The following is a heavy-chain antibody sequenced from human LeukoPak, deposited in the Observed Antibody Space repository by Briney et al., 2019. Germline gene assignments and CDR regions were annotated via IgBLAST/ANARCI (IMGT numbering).Heavy chain of an antibody. V-gene: IGHV4-59*01. J-gene: IGHJ6*02. Sequence: SETLSLTCTVSGGSISSYYWSWVRQPPGKGLEWIGYIYYSGSTNYNPSLKSRVTISVDTSKNQFSLKLSSVTAADTAVYYCARTGSSSAAAFGMDVWGQGTTVTVSS. CDR3: ARTGSSSAAAFGMDV. CDR1: GGSISSYY. CDR2: IYYSGST. D-gene: IGHD6-13*01.